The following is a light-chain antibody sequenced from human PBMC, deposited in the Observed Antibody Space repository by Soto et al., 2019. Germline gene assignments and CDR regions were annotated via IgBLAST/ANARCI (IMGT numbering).Light chain of an antibody. CDR1: QSVSSSY. J-gene: IGKJ4*01. Sequence: EIVLTQSPGTLSLSPGERATLSCRASQSVSSSYLAWYQQKPGQAPRLLIYGASSRATGIPDRFSGSGSGTDFTLTITRLEPEALAVYYCQQYGSSPALTFGGGTKVEIK. CDR2: GAS. V-gene: IGKV3-20*01. CDR3: QQYGSSPALT.